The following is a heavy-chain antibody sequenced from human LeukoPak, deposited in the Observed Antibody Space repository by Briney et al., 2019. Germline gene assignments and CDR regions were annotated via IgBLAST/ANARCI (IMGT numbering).Heavy chain of an antibody. CDR2: IDSSTSHI. CDR1: AFTFSSYS. V-gene: IGHV3-21*01. CDR3: ARDFRTQLDGYSPPYHFDY. D-gene: IGHD5-24*01. Sequence: GESLRLSCEASAFTFSSYSMSWLRQAPGKGLEWVSSIDSSTSHIYYADSVKGRFTISRDNAKNSLYLQVSSLRAEDTAVYYCARDFRTQLDGYSPPYHFDYWGQGALVTLSS. J-gene: IGHJ4*02.